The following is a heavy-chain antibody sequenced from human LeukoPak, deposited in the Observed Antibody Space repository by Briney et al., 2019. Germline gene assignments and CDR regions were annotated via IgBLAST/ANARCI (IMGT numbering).Heavy chain of an antibody. CDR2: IRRKGNDYAT. V-gene: IGHV3-73*01. Sequence: PGGSLRLSCAASGFTFSSYSMNWVRQASGKGLEWVGRIRRKGNDYATAYAASVKGRFTISRDDSKNTAYLQMDSLKTEDTAVYFCTRLGGSPPYFDYWGQGTLVTVSS. CDR1: GFTFSSYS. CDR3: TRLGGSPPYFDY. D-gene: IGHD3-16*01. J-gene: IGHJ4*02.